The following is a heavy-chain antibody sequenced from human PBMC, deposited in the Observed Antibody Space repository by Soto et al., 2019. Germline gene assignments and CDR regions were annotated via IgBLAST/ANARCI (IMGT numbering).Heavy chain of an antibody. V-gene: IGHV4-31*03. CDR1: GGSISSGGYY. D-gene: IGHD2-15*01. CDR3: ARYIVVVVAATLGPFFDY. J-gene: IGHJ4*02. Sequence: TSQTLSLTCTVSGGSISSGGYYWSWIRQHPGKGLEWIGYIYYSGSTYYNPSLKSRVTISVDTSKNQFSLKLSSVTAADTAVYYCARYIVVVVAATLGPFFDYWGQGTLVTVSS. CDR2: IYYSGST.